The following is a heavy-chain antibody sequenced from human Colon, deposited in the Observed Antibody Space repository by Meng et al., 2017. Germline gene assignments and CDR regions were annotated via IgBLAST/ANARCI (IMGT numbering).Heavy chain of an antibody. V-gene: IGHV4-34*01. J-gene: IGHJ4*02. D-gene: IGHD3-10*01. Sequence: QVQLQQWGAGLLKPSETLSLTCAVYGGSFSDYYWTWIRQPPGKGLEWIGEINHTGDTNYNPSLKSRVAISVDTSKNQFSLKLSSVTAADTAVYYCAGDYYGSGSYAYWGQGTLVTVSS. CDR3: AGDYYGSGSYAY. CDR2: INHTGDT. CDR1: GGSFSDYY.